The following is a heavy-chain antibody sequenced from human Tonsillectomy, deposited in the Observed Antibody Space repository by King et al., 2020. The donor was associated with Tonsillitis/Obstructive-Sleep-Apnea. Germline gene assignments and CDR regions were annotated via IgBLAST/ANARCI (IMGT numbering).Heavy chain of an antibody. V-gene: IGHV4-34*01. CDR1: GGSFSGYY. J-gene: IGHJ5*02. CDR2: INHSGST. Sequence: QVQLQQWGAGLLKPSETLSLTCAVYGGSFSGYYWSWIRQPPGKGLEWIGEINHSGSTNYNPSLKSRVTISVDTSKNQFSLKLSSVTAADTAVYYCANGWGSHQHWFDPWGQGTLVTVSS. D-gene: IGHD3-16*01. CDR3: ANGWGSHQHWFDP.